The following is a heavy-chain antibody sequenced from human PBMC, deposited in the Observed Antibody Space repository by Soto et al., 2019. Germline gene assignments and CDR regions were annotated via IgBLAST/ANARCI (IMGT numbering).Heavy chain of an antibody. Sequence: KPSETLSLTCAVSNFSLSKEYYWSWIRQPPGKGLEWIGSIHQSGSPYYNPTLKSRLTISIDKSKKQFSLRLSSVTAADTAVYYCARGAPRGIIHDFDSWGQGSLVTVSS. CDR1: NFSLSKEYY. CDR2: IHQSGSP. V-gene: IGHV4-38-2*01. J-gene: IGHJ4*02. CDR3: ARGAPRGIIHDFDS. D-gene: IGHD3-10*01.